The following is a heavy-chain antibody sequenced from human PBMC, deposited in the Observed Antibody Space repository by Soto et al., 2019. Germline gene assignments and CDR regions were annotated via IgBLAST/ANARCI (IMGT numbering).Heavy chain of an antibody. Sequence: QVQLQESGPGLVKPSETLSLTCTVSGGSISSYYWSWIRQPPGKGLEWIGYIYYSGSTNYNPSLKIRVTISVDTSKNQFSLKLSSVTAADTAVYYCARGVYSYGFFDYWGQGTLVTVSS. CDR2: IYYSGST. J-gene: IGHJ4*02. CDR1: GGSISSYY. V-gene: IGHV4-59*01. D-gene: IGHD5-18*01. CDR3: ARGVYSYGFFDY.